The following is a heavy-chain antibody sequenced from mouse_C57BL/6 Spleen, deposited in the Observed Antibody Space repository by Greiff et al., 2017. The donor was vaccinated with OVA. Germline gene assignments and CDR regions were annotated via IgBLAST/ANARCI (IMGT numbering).Heavy chain of an antibody. CDR2: LNPSNGGT. D-gene: IGHD2-13*01. Sequence: QVQLQQPGTELVKPGASVKLSCKASGYTFTSYWMHWVKQRPGQGLEWIGNLNPSNGGTNYNEKFTSKATLTADKSSSTAYMQLSSLTSEASAVSSSASTTVTGFAYWGQGTLVTVSA. CDR1: GYTFTSYW. V-gene: IGHV1-53*01. CDR3: ASTTVTGFAY. J-gene: IGHJ3*01.